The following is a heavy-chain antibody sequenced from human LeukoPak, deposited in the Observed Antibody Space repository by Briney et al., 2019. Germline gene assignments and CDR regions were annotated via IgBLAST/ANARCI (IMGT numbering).Heavy chain of an antibody. CDR2: ISGSGGST. D-gene: IGHD3-3*01. Sequence: QAGGSLRLSCAASGFTFSSYAMGWVRQAPGKGLEWVSTISGSGGSTYYADSVKGRFTISRDNPKNTLYLQMNSLRAEDTAVYYCARGFEYYDFWSGYSDYWGQGTLVTVS. J-gene: IGHJ4*02. CDR1: GFTFSSYA. V-gene: IGHV3-23*01. CDR3: ARGFEYYDFWSGYSDY.